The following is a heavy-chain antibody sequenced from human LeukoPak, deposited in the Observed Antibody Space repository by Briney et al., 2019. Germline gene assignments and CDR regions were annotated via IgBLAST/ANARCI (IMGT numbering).Heavy chain of an antibody. CDR2: INHSGST. D-gene: IGHD3-22*01. CDR3: ASHSYDSSGG. CDR1: GGSISSYY. V-gene: IGHV4-34*01. J-gene: IGHJ4*02. Sequence: SETLSLTCTVSGGSISSYYWSWIRQPPGKGLEWIGEINHSGSTNYNPSLKSRVTISVDTSKNQFSLKLSSVTAADTAVYYCASHSYDSSGGWGQGTLVTVSS.